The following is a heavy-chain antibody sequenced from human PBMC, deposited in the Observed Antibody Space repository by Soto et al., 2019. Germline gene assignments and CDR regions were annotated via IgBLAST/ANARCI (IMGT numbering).Heavy chain of an antibody. CDR2: IIPIFGTA. V-gene: IGHV1-69*01. CDR1: GGTFSSYA. J-gene: IGHJ6*02. CDR3: ARDRHIVVVTASDYGMDV. Sequence: QVQLVQSGAEVKKPGSSVKVSCKASGGTFSSYAISWVRQAPGQGLEWMGGIIPIFGTANYAQKFQGRVTITADESTSTAYMELSSLRSEDTAVYYCARDRHIVVVTASDYGMDVWGQGTTVTVSS. D-gene: IGHD2-21*02.